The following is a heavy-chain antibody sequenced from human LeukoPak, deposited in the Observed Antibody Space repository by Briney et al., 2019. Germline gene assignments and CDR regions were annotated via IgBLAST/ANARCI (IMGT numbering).Heavy chain of an antibody. CDR3: AHRPSDFDY. CDR1: GFSHSTSGVG. J-gene: IGHJ4*02. V-gene: IGHV2-5*02. Sequence: SGPTLVHPXPTLTLTCTLSGFSHSTSGVGVHWIRQPPGKALEWLALIYWDDDKSYNPSLKSRLTITKDTSNNQVVLTMTNMDPVDTATYYCAHRPSDFDYWGQGTLVTVSS. CDR2: IYWDDDK.